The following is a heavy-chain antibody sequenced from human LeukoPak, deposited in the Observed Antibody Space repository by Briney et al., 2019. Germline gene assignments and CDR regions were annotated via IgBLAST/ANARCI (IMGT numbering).Heavy chain of an antibody. CDR3: ATIDYGDNKPFDY. V-gene: IGHV1-2*02. J-gene: IGHJ4*02. D-gene: IGHD4-17*01. CDR1: GYTFTGYY. CDR2: INPNSGGT. Sequence: ASVKVSCTASGYTFTGYYMHWVRQAPGQGLEWMGWINPNSGGTNYAQKFQGRVTMTRDTSISTAYIELSRLRSDDTAVYYCATIDYGDNKPFDYWGQGTLVTVSS.